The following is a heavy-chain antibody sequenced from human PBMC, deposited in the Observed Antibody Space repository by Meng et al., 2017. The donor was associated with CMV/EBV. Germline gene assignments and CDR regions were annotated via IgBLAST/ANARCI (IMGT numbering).Heavy chain of an antibody. J-gene: IGHJ5*02. V-gene: IGHV4-34*01. CDR1: GGSFSVYY. CDR3: ARGGPITIFGVAINWFDP. CDR2: INHSGST. Sequence: SQTLSLTRAVYGGSFSVYYWSWIRQPPGKGLEWMGDINHSGSTNYNPSLKSRVTISVDTSKNQFSLKLSSMTAADTAVYYCARGGPITIFGVAINWFDPWGQGTLVTVSS. D-gene: IGHD3-3*01.